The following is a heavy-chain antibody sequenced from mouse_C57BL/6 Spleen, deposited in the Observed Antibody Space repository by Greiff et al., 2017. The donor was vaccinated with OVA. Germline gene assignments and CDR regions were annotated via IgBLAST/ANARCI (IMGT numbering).Heavy chain of an antibody. V-gene: IGHV1-15*01. CDR3: TSYDSHYYAMDD. D-gene: IGHD1-1*01. J-gene: IGHJ4*01. Sequence: QVQLQQSGAELVRPGASVTLSCKASGYTFTDYEMHWVKQTPVHGLEWIGAIDPETGGTAYNQKFKGKAILTADKSSSTAYMELRSLTSEDSAVYYCTSYDSHYYAMDDWGKGTSVTVSS. CDR2: IDPETGGT. CDR1: GYTFTDYE.